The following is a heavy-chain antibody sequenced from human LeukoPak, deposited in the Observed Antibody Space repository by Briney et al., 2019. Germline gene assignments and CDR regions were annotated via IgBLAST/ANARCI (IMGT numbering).Heavy chain of an antibody. V-gene: IGHV3-33*07. J-gene: IGHJ2*01. CDR1: GFTFSESW. Sequence: GGSLRLSCAASGFTFSESWMTWVRQAPGKGLEWVAVIWYDGSNKYYPDSVQGRFTISRDNSKNTLYLQVNSLRAEDTAVYYCARDRSMSGWYIDLWGRGTLVTVSS. D-gene: IGHD2/OR15-2a*01. CDR3: ARDRSMSGWYIDL. CDR2: IWYDGSNK.